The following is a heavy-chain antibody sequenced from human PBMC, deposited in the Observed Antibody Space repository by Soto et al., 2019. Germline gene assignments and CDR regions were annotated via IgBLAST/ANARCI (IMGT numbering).Heavy chain of an antibody. J-gene: IGHJ4*02. CDR2: IYPGDSDA. CDR1: GYTFSNFW. V-gene: IGHV5-51*01. Sequence: PGESLKISCNGFGYTFSNFWIGWVRQMPGRGLDLMGIIYPGDSDARYSPSFQGQVTIAADRSLSVVSLQWNNLQASDTAIYFCARLGCRTGVCNYRVRDFYFDFWGQGTLVTVSS. D-gene: IGHD2-21*02. CDR3: ARLGCRTGVCNYRVRDFYFDF.